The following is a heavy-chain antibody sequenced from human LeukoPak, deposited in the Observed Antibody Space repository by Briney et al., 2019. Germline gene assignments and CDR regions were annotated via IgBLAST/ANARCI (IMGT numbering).Heavy chain of an antibody. D-gene: IGHD4-17*01. J-gene: IGHJ3*02. CDR2: IIPILGIA. CDR1: GGTFSSYA. V-gene: IGHV1-69*04. Sequence: SVKVSCKASGGTFSSYAISWVRQAPGQGLEWMGRIIPILGIANYAQKFQGRVTITADKSTSTAYMELSSLRSEDTAVYYCAREWATVISRRAFDIWGQGTMVTVSS. CDR3: AREWATVISRRAFDI.